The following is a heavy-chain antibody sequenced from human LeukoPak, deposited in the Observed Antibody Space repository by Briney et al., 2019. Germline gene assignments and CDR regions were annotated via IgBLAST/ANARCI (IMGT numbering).Heavy chain of an antibody. CDR3: ARLPQIGVPAAIDTYYYYYMDV. V-gene: IGHV1-18*03. Sequence: ASVKVSCKASGYTFTSYGISWVRQAPGQGLEWMGWISAYNGNTNYAQKLQGRVTMTTDTSTSTAYMELRSLRSDDMAVYYCARLPQIGVPAAIDTYYYYYMDVWGKGTTVTVSS. D-gene: IGHD2-2*02. CDR1: GYTFTSYG. J-gene: IGHJ6*03. CDR2: ISAYNGNT.